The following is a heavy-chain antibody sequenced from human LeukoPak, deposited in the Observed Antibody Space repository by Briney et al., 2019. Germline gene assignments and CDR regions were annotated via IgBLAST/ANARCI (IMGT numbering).Heavy chain of an antibody. D-gene: IGHD5-12*01. CDR2: IYHSGST. CDR1: GGSISSGSYY. J-gene: IGHJ6*03. CDR3: ARDGYRVTGYYYYMDV. Sequence: PSETLSLTCTVSGGSISSGSYYWSWIRQPPGKGLEWIGYIYHSGSTYYNPSLKSRVTISVDRSKNQFSLKLSSVTAADTAVYYCARDGYRVTGYYYYMDVWGKGTTVTVSS. V-gene: IGHV4-30-2*01.